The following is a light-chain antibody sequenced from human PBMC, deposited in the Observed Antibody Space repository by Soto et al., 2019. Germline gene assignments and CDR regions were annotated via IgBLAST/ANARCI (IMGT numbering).Light chain of an antibody. J-gene: IGLJ2*01. CDR2: STN. CDR3: VLYLGSGTVV. V-gene: IGLV8-61*01. CDR1: SGSVSTSYY. Sequence: QTVVTQEPSFSVSPGGTVTLTCGLSSGSVSTSYYPSWYQQTPGQAPRTLIYSTNTRSSGVPDRFSGSILGNKAALTITGAQADDESDYYCVLYLGSGTVVFGGGTNVTFL.